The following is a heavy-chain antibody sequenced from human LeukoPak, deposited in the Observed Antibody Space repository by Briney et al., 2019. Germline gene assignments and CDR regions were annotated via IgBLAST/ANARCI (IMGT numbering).Heavy chain of an antibody. CDR1: GGSISSYY. CDR3: ARYVSSGSWYFDL. J-gene: IGHJ2*01. CDR2: IYYSGST. D-gene: IGHD6-19*01. Sequence: SETLSLTCTVSGGSISSYYWSGIRQPPGKGLEWIGYIYYSGSTNYNPSLKSRVTISVDTSKNQFSLKLSSVTAAGTAVYYCARYVSSGSWYFDLWGRGTLVTVSS. V-gene: IGHV4-59*01.